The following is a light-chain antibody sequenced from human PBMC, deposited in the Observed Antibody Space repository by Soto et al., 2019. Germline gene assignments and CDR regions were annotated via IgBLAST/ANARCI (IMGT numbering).Light chain of an antibody. V-gene: IGLV2-14*01. J-gene: IGLJ1*01. CDR1: SSDVGAYNY. Sequence: QSALTQPASGSGSPGQSITISCTGTSSDVGAYNYVSWYQQYPGKAPKLMIYGVTNRPSGVSNRFSGSKTGNTASLTISGLQAEDEADYYCFSHRGGDSHVFGTGTKVTVL. CDR3: FSHRGGDSHV. CDR2: GVT.